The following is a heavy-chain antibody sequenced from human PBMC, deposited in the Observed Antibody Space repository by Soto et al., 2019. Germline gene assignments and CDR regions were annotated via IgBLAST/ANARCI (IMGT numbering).Heavy chain of an antibody. Sequence: PGESLKISCKGSGYSFTSYWISWVRQMPGKGLEWMGRIDPSDSYTNYSPSFQGHVTISADKSISTAYLQWSSPKASDTAMYYCARRDYSNPSYGMDVWGQGTTVTVSS. J-gene: IGHJ6*02. CDR2: IDPSDSYT. CDR3: ARRDYSNPSYGMDV. CDR1: GYSFTSYW. D-gene: IGHD4-4*01. V-gene: IGHV5-10-1*01.